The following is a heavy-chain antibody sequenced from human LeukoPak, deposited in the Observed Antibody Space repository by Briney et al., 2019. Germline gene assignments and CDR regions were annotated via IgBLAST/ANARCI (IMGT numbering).Heavy chain of an antibody. J-gene: IGHJ4*02. CDR2: IYYSGST. CDR3: ARDSRGYYDSSGYFDY. D-gene: IGHD3-22*01. V-gene: IGHV4-59*12. CDR1: GGSISSYY. Sequence: SETLSLTCTVSGGSISSYYWSWIRQSPGKGLEWIGYIYYSGSTDYTPSLKSRVTISVDRSKKQFSLELSSVTAADTAVYYCARDSRGYYDSSGYFDYWGQGTLVTVSS.